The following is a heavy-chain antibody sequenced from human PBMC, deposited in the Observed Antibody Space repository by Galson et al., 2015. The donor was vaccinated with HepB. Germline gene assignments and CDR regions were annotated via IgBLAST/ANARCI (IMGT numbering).Heavy chain of an antibody. D-gene: IGHD3-10*01. CDR3: ARDGRQFRFSGTWFDP. CDR1: GFTFSRYG. Sequence: SLRLSCAASGFTFSRYGMQWVRQAPGKGLEWVAMIYYDGSNKDHADSVKGRFIISRDNSKNTLYLQMNSLRAEDTAVYYCARDGRQFRFSGTWFDPWGQGTLVTVSS. J-gene: IGHJ5*02. V-gene: IGHV3-33*01. CDR2: IYYDGSNK.